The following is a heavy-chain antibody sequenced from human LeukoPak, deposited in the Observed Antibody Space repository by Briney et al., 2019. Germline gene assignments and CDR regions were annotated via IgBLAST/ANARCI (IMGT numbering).Heavy chain of an antibody. D-gene: IGHD4-17*01. Sequence: GGSLRLSCAASGFNFSSYAMSWVRQAPGMGLEWVSSIGSSGDITYYADSVKGRFTISRDNSKNTLYLQMNSLRAEDTAVYYCARDIDNGDYVVYWGQGTLVTVSS. J-gene: IGHJ4*02. CDR2: IGSSGDIT. CDR3: ARDIDNGDYVVY. V-gene: IGHV3-23*01. CDR1: GFNFSSYA.